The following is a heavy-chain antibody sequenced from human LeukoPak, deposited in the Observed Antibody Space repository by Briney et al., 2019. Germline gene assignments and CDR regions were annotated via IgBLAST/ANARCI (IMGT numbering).Heavy chain of an antibody. CDR2: IYSGGST. CDR3: ARDRGRGSTGGDY. CDR1: GFTFSGYW. D-gene: IGHD3-10*01. V-gene: IGHV3-53*01. Sequence: PGGSLRLSCAASGFTFSGYWMTWVRQAPGQGLEWVSVIYSGGSTYYADSVKGRFTISRDNSKNTLYLQMNSLRAEDTAVYYCARDRGRGSTGGDYWGQGTLVTVSS. J-gene: IGHJ4*02.